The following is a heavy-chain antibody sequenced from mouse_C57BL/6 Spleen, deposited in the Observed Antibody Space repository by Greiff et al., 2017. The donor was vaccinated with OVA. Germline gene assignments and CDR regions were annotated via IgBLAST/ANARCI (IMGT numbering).Heavy chain of an antibody. V-gene: IGHV14-2*01. Sequence: VQLKQSGAELVKPGASVKLSCTASGFNIKDYYMHWVKQRTEQGLEWIGRIDPEDGETKYAPKFQGKATITADTSSNTAYLQLSSLTSKDTAVYYCARMRVVTTGPPFDYWGQGTTLTVSS. J-gene: IGHJ2*01. D-gene: IGHD2-2*01. CDR1: GFNIKDYY. CDR3: ARMRVVTTGPPFDY. CDR2: IDPEDGET.